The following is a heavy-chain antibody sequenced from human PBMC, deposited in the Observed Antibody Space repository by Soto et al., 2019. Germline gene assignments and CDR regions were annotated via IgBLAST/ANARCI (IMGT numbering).Heavy chain of an antibody. CDR1: GFSLSTSGVG. CDR3: AHAHTHYDFWSGYPGFDY. D-gene: IGHD3-3*01. V-gene: IGHV2-5*02. CDR2: IYWDDDK. J-gene: IGHJ4*02. Sequence: GSGPTLVNPTQTLTLTCTFSGFSLSTSGVGVGWVRQPPGKALEWLALIYWDDDKRYSPSLKSRLTITKDTSKNQVVLTMTNMDPVDTATYYCAHAHTHYDFWSGYPGFDYWGQGTLVTVSS.